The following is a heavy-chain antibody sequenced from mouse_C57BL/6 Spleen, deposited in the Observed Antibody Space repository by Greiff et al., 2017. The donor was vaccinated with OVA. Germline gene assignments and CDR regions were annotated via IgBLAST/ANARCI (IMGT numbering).Heavy chain of an antibody. V-gene: IGHV3-6*01. Sequence: EVKLMESGPGLVKPSQSLSLTCSVTGYSITSGYYWNWIRQFPGNKLEWMGYISYDGSNIYNPSLKNRISITRDTSKNQFFLKLNSVTTQDTATYYCARDRDYGPGYFDVWGTGTTVTVSS. CDR1: GYSITSGYY. CDR3: ARDRDYGPGYFDV. D-gene: IGHD1-1*01. J-gene: IGHJ1*03. CDR2: ISYDGSN.